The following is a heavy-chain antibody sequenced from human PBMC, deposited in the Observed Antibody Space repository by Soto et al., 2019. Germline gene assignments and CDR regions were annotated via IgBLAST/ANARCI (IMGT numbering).Heavy chain of an antibody. CDR3: ARDLRDGYNYGPYYYYGMDV. J-gene: IGHJ6*02. Sequence: GGSLRLSCAASGFTFSDYYMSWIRQAPGKGLEWVSYISSSGSTIYYADSVKGRFTISRDNAKNSLYLQMNSLRAEDTAVYFCARDLRDGYNYGPYYYYGMDVWGQGTTVTVSS. CDR2: ISSSGSTI. D-gene: IGHD5-12*01. CDR1: GFTFSDYY. V-gene: IGHV3-11*01.